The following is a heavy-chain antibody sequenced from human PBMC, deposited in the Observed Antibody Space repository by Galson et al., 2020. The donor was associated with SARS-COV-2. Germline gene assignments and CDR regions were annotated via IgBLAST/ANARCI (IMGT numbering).Heavy chain of an antibody. D-gene: IGHD7-27*01. V-gene: IGHV3-30*01. CDR3: ASLTGDALDY. Sequence: GESLKISCAASGFTFSSSAMHWVRQAPGKGLEWVAVISYDGSNKYYADSVKGRFTISRDNSKNTLYLQMNSLRAEDTAVYYCASLTGDALDYWGQGTLVTVSS. CDR2: ISYDGSNK. CDR1: GFTFSSSA. J-gene: IGHJ4*02.